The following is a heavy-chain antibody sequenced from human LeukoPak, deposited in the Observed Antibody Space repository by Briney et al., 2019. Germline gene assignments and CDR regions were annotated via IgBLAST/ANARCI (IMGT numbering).Heavy chain of an antibody. Sequence: PGGSLTLSCAASGFTFSRYSMNSARPAPGKGLEWVSSISSSGRHINYADSVKGRFTISRAKAKNPLDLQMYSLRAERSLIVYCARELGRAYASGLDAFDLWGQGTRDPVSS. V-gene: IGHV3-21*06. J-gene: IGHJ3*01. D-gene: IGHD6-19*01. CDR1: GFTFSRYS. CDR2: ISSSGRHI. CDR3: ARELGRAYASGLDAFDL.